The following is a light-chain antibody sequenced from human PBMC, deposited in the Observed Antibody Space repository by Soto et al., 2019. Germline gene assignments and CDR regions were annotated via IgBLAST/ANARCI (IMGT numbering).Light chain of an antibody. V-gene: IGKV1-39*01. J-gene: IGKJ1*01. CDR1: QSISSY. CDR2: AAS. CDR3: QHSYSTPWT. Sequence: DIQMTQSPSSLSASVGDRVTITCRASQSISSYLNWYQQKPGKAPKLLIYAASSLQSGVPSRFSGSGSGTDFTLTISSLQPEDFATYYCQHSYSTPWTFGQGTKGEIK.